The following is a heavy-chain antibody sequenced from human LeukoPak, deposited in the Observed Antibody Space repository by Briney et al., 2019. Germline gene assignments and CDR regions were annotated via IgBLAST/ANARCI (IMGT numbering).Heavy chain of an antibody. CDR2: IYHSGST. Sequence: PSETLSLTCTVSGGFISSYYWSWIRQPPGKGLEWIGYIYHSGSTTYNPSLKSRVTISVDTSKTQFSLRLNSVTAADTAAYYCARGGYYDGSPDWYFDLWGRGTLVTVSS. D-gene: IGHD3-22*01. V-gene: IGHV4-59*01. J-gene: IGHJ2*01. CDR3: ARGGYYDGSPDWYFDL. CDR1: GGFISSYY.